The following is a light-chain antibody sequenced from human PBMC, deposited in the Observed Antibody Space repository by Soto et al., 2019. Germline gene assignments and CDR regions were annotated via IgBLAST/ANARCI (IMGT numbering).Light chain of an antibody. CDR2: GAS. J-gene: IGKJ1*01. CDR3: QQYGSTPQT. V-gene: IGKV3-20*01. Sequence: EIVLTQSPGTLSLSPGERATLSCRASQSVSSSYLAWNQQKPGQAPRLLIYGASSRATGIPDRFSGSGSGRDFTLTISRLEPEDFAVYYCQQYGSTPQTFGQGTKVEIK. CDR1: QSVSSSY.